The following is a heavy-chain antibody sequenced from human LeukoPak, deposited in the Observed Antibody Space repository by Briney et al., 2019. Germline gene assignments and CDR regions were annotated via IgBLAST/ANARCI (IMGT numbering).Heavy chain of an antibody. V-gene: IGHV3-23*01. J-gene: IGHJ6*02. CDR3: ARDQGNYDFWSGYSYYYGMDV. CDR2: ISGRGGTT. D-gene: IGHD3-3*01. Sequence: GGSLRLSCTASEFTLTSYAMSWVRQAPGKGLEWVSAISGRGGTTYYADSVKGRFTISRDNSKNTLYLQMNSLRAEDTAVYYCARDQGNYDFWSGYSYYYGMDVWGQGTTVTVSS. CDR1: EFTLTSYA.